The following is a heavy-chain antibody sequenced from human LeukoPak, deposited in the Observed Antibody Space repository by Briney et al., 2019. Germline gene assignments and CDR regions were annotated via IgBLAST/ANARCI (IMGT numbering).Heavy chain of an antibody. V-gene: IGHV4-34*01. CDR1: GLSLPTSGVG. J-gene: IGHJ3*02. CDR2: INHSGST. CDR3: ARRKRWLQTTPGAFDI. D-gene: IGHD5-24*01. Sequence: LVNPTETLTLTCTFSGLSLPTSGVGVGWIRQPPGKGLECIGEINHSGSTNYNPSLKSRVTISVDTSKNQFSLKLGSVTAADTAVYYCARRKRWLQTTPGAFDIWGQGTMVTVSS.